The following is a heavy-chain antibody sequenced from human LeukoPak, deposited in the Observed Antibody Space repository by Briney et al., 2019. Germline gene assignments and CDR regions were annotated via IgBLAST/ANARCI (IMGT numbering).Heavy chain of an antibody. Sequence: GGSLRLSCAASGFTFSSYAMSWVRQAPGKGLEWVSAISGSGGSTYYADSVKGRFTISRDDSKNTLYLQMNSLRAEDTAVYYCARKIAVAGKVYVGWFDPWGQGTLVMVSS. CDR1: GFTFSSYA. CDR2: ISGSGGST. V-gene: IGHV3-23*01. CDR3: ARKIAVAGKVYVGWFDP. D-gene: IGHD6-19*01. J-gene: IGHJ5*02.